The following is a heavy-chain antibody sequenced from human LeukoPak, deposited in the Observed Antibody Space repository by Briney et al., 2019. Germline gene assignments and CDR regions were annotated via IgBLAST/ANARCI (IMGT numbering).Heavy chain of an antibody. Sequence: GGSLRLSCAASGFTFSSYEMNWVRQAPGKGLEWVSYISSSGSTTYYADSVKGRFTISRDNAKNSLYLQMNSLRAEDTALYYCARLKAAAGSNFDYWGQGTLVTVSS. V-gene: IGHV3-48*03. J-gene: IGHJ4*02. D-gene: IGHD6-13*01. CDR2: ISSSGSTT. CDR3: ARLKAAAGSNFDY. CDR1: GFTFSSYE.